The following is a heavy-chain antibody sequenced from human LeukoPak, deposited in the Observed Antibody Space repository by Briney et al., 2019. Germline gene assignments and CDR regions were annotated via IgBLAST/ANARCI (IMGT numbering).Heavy chain of an antibody. D-gene: IGHD3-3*01. Sequence: SETLSLTCTVSGVSISSYYWSWIRQPPGKGLEWIGYIYYSGSTNYNPSLKSRGTISVGTSKNQFSLKLSSVTAADTAVYYCARQVTIFGVADLGNWFDPWGQGTLVTVSS. V-gene: IGHV4-59*01. CDR1: GVSISSYY. CDR3: ARQVTIFGVADLGNWFDP. J-gene: IGHJ5*02. CDR2: IYYSGST.